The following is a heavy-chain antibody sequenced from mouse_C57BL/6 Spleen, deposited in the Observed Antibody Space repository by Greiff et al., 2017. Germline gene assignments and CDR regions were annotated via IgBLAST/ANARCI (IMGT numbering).Heavy chain of an antibody. CDR1: GFSLTSYA. V-gene: IGHV2-9-1*01. D-gene: IGHD2-4*01. Sequence: VKLMESGPGLVAPSQSLSITCTVSGFSLTSYAISRVRQPPGKGLEWLGVIWTGGGTHYNSALKSRLSLSKDNSKSQVFLKMNSLQTDDTARYYCARKGDEYDEEVWFAYWGQGTLVTVAA. CDR2: IWTGGGT. CDR3: ARKGDEYDEEVWFAY. J-gene: IGHJ3*01.